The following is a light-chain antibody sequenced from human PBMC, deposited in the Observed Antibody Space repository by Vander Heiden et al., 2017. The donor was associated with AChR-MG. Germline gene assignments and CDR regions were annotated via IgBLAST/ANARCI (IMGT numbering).Light chain of an antibody. Sequence: QSVLTLPPSVSGAPGQRVTISCTGISPNIGAGYDVHWYQHIPGTVTKLLIYGNSNRPAGVPDRFSGSNSGTSASLAITGLQAEDEADYYCQSYDITHVVFGGGTKLTVL. CDR1: SPNIGAGYD. J-gene: IGLJ2*01. V-gene: IGLV1-40*01. CDR2: GNS. CDR3: QSYDITHVV.